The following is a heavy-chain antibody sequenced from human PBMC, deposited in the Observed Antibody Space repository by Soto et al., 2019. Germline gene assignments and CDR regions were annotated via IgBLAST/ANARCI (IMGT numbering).Heavy chain of an antibody. CDR2: ISGSGGTT. CDR3: ARAANPAVPGPQLDY. Sequence: GGSLRLSCAASAFTFSNYAMSWVRQAPGKGLEWVSAISGSGGTTYYADSVKGRFTISRDNSKNTLYLQMNSLGSDDTAMYYCARAANPAVPGPQLDYWGQGTLVTVSS. J-gene: IGHJ4*02. CDR1: AFTFSNYA. V-gene: IGHV3-23*01. D-gene: IGHD6-19*01.